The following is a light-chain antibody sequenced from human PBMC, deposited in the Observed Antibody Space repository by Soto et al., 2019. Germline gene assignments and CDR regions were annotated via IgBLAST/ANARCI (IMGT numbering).Light chain of an antibody. J-gene: IGKJ4*01. CDR3: QRYNNWPLT. CDR2: VTS. Sequence: EVVLTQSPATLSVSPGEGVTLSCRASQGIRDTLAWYQHKPGQTPRLLICVTSGRATGVPARFSGSRSGPEFTLTINSLQSEDVAIYYCQRYNNWPLTFGGGTKV. V-gene: IGKV3-15*01. CDR1: QGIRDT.